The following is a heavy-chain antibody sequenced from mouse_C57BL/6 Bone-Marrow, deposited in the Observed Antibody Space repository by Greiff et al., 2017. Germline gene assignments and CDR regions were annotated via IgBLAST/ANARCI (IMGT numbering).Heavy chain of an antibody. CDR3: ARDEGKAY. CDR1: GFTFSSYA. Sequence: EVHLVESGGGLVKPGGSLKLSCAASGFTFSSYAMSWVRQTPEKRLEWVATISDGGSYTYYPDKVKGRFTISRDNAKNNLYLQMSHLKSDDTAMYYCARDEGKAYWGQGTLVTVAA. J-gene: IGHJ3*01. V-gene: IGHV5-4*01. CDR2: ISDGGSYT.